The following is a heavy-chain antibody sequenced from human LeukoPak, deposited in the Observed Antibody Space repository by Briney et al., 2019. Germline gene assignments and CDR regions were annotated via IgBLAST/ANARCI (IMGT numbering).Heavy chain of an antibody. J-gene: IGHJ2*01. CDR2: IHNSGST. CDR1: GGSISSGGYY. V-gene: IGHV4-30-4*01. Sequence: RASETLSLTCTVSGGSISSGGYYWSWIRQHPGKGLEWIGYIHNSGSTYYNPSLKSRVTISVDTSKNQFSLKLSSVTAADTAVYYCARDFRGSGITDGGFDLWGRGTLVTVSS. CDR3: ARDFRGSGITDGGFDL. D-gene: IGHD6-13*01.